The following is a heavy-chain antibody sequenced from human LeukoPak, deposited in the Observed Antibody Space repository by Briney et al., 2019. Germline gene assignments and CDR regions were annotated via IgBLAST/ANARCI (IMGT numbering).Heavy chain of an antibody. V-gene: IGHV1-69*13. D-gene: IGHD6-19*01. Sequence: SVKVSCKASGGTFSSYAISWVRQAPGQGLGWMGGIIPIFGTANYAQKFQGRVTITADESTSTAYMELSSLRSEDTAVYYCARLLAVAETGDYWGQGTLVTVSS. J-gene: IGHJ4*02. CDR1: GGTFSSYA. CDR3: ARLLAVAETGDY. CDR2: IIPIFGTA.